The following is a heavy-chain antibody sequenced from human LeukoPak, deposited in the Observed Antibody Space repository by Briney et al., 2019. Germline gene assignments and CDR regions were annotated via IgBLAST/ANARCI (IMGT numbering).Heavy chain of an antibody. J-gene: IGHJ4*02. CDR3: ARDRGAAIPYYCDY. V-gene: IGHV3-48*01. D-gene: IGHD2-2*02. CDR1: GFTFSSYS. Sequence: GGSLILSCAASGFTFSSYSMNWVRQAPGKGLEWVSYISSTSNTIYYADSVEGRFTISRDNAKNSLYLQMNSLRVEDTAVYYCARDRGAAIPYYCDYWGQGTLVTVSS. CDR2: ISSTSNTI.